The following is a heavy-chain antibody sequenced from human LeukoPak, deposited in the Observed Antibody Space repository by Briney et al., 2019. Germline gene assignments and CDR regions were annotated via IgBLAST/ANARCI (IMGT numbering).Heavy chain of an antibody. CDR2: INDSGST. J-gene: IGHJ5*01. Sequence: PSETLSLTCADHGGSFRDYYWSRIRQSPGKGLEWVGEINDSGSTNYKSSLKSRVTVSVETSKNQFSLKVSSVTAADTAVYYCARGLRSFCSGGSCYSDWFDSWGQGTLVTVSS. D-gene: IGHD2-15*01. CDR3: ARGLRSFCSGGSCYSDWFDS. CDR1: GGSFRDYY. V-gene: IGHV4-34*01.